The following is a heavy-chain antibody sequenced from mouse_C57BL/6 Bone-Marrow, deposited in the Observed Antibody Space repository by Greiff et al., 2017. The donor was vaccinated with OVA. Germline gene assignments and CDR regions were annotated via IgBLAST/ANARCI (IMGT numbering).Heavy chain of an antibody. Sequence: QVQLQQPGAELVKPGASVKLSCKASGYTFTSYWMHWVKQRPGQGLEWIGMILPNSGSTNYNEKFKSKATLTVDKSSSTAYMQLSSLTSEDSAVYDCARPYDYDRDYYAMDYWGQGTSVTVYS. CDR3: ARPYDYDRDYYAMDY. CDR1: GYTFTSYW. CDR2: ILPNSGST. J-gene: IGHJ4*01. V-gene: IGHV1-64*01. D-gene: IGHD2-4*01.